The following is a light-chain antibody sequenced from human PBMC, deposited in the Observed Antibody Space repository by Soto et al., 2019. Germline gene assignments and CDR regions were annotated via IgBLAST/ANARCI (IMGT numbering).Light chain of an antibody. V-gene: IGKV1-12*01. CDR2: ATS. Sequence: DIQMTQSPSSLSASVGDKVTITCRASQRIAPWLAWYQQGPGRPPKLLIYATSNLQGGVPSRFSASGSGTDFSLTINSLQPEDSATYFCQQASSFPPTFGGGTKLEIK. J-gene: IGKJ4*01. CDR1: QRIAPW. CDR3: QQASSFPPT.